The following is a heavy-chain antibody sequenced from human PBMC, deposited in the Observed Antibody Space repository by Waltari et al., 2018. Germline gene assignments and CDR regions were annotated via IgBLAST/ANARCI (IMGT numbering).Heavy chain of an antibody. CDR1: GGSISSSNW. V-gene: IGHV4-4*02. J-gene: IGHJ3*02. Sequence: QVQLQESGPGLVKPSGTLSLTCAVSGGSISSSNWWSWVRQPPGKGLEWIGEIYHSGSTNYNPSLKSRVTISVDKSKNQFSLKLSSVTAADTAVYYCARASRDSSSSLHDAFDIWGQGTMVTVSS. CDR2: IYHSGST. D-gene: IGHD6-6*01. CDR3: ARASRDSSSSLHDAFDI.